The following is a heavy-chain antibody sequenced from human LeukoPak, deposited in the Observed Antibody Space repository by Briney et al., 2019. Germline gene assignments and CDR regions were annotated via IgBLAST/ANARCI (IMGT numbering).Heavy chain of an antibody. V-gene: IGHV5-51*01. CDR2: IYPGDSDT. J-gene: IGHJ4*02. D-gene: IGHD2-2*01. Sequence: GESLKISCKGSGYSFTSYWIGWVRQMPGKGLEWMGIIYPGDSDTRYSPSFQGQVTISADKSISTAYLQWSSLKASDTAMYYCARDKAEHSRTPRCYDGAFDYWGQESLVIV. CDR3: ARDKAEHSRTPRCYDGAFDY. CDR1: GYSFTSYW.